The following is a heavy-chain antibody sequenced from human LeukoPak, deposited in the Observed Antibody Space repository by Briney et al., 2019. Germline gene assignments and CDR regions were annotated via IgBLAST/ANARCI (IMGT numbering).Heavy chain of an antibody. J-gene: IGHJ4*02. D-gene: IGHD3-3*01. Sequence: ASETLSLTCPVSGEPISSYYWSWIRQAPGRGPEYIGNVYYNGNTNYNPSLKSRVAISVDASKNQFSLKVDSVTTADTAVYYCARGDYDFWSGNWRFDTWGQGTLVTVSS. CDR1: GEPISSYY. CDR3: ARGDYDFWSGNWRFDT. CDR2: VYYNGNT. V-gene: IGHV4-59*01.